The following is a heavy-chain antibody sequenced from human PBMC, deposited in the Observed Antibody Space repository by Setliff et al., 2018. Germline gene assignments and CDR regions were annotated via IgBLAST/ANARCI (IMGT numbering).Heavy chain of an antibody. J-gene: IGHJ4*02. D-gene: IGHD6-13*01. CDR1: ADSMNNNF. V-gene: IGHV4-4*08. CDR2: IYPDGTT. Sequence: ETLSLTCIVSADSMNNNFWTWIRRPPGKGLEWIGYIYPDGTTNYNPSLKSRMTIPLDMSKNQFSLTPRSVTAADTAMYYCARGINSVSWTPKYWGRGTLVTVSS. CDR3: ARGINSVSWTPKY.